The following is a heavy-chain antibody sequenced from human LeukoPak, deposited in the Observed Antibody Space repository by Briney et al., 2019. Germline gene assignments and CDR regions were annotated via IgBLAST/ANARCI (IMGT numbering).Heavy chain of an antibody. J-gene: IGHJ4*02. D-gene: IGHD3-16*02. CDR3: ASGMITFGGVIAKDY. Sequence: ASVKVSCKASGYTFTSYDINWVRQAPGQGLEWMGWMNPNSGNTGYAQKFQGRVTMTRNTSISTAYMELSSLRSEDTAVYYCASGMITFGGVIAKDYWGQGTLVTVSS. V-gene: IGHV1-8*01. CDR1: GYTFTSYD. CDR2: MNPNSGNT.